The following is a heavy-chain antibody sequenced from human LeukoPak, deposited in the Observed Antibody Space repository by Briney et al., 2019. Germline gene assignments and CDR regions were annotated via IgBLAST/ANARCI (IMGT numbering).Heavy chain of an antibody. CDR3: ARGLYYFDY. J-gene: IGHJ4*02. CDR1: GFTFSSYA. CDR2: ISYDGSNK. V-gene: IGHV3-30-3*01. Sequence: GRSLRLSCAASGFTFSSYAMHWVRQVPGKGLEWVAVISYDGSNKYYADSVKGRFTISRDNSKNTLYLQMNSLRAEDTAVYYCARGLYYFDYWGQGTLVTVSS.